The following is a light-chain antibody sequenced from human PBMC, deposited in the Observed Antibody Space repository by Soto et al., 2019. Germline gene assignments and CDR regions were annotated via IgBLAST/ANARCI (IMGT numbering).Light chain of an antibody. CDR1: TSDIGVYDF. CDR2: EVV. Sequence: QSVLTQPPPASGSPGQSVTISCTGTTSDIGVYDFVSWYQHHPGKAPRLIIYEVVQRPSGVPDRFSGSKSGNTASLTVSGLQASDEADYFCKSYAGSNTYVFGSGTKLTVL. J-gene: IGLJ1*01. CDR3: KSYAGSNTYV. V-gene: IGLV2-8*01.